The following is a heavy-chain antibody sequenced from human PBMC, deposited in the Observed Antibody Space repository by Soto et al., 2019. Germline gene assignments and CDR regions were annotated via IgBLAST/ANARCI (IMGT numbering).Heavy chain of an antibody. CDR2: INSDGST. V-gene: IGHV3-53*01. CDR1: GFLVNSAY. Sequence: EVQLVESGGGLIPPGGSLRLSCAASGFLVNSAYMTWVRQAPGKGLEWLSMINSDGSTLYAESVKGRFTISRDNSKNRLELQMTSLRAEDTAMYYCARSGYSCAWGYWGQGTLVIVTS. J-gene: IGHJ4*02. D-gene: IGHD5-18*01. CDR3: ARSGYSCAWGY.